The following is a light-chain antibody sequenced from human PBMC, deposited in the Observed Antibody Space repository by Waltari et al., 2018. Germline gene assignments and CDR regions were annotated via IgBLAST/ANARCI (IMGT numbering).Light chain of an antibody. CDR1: QSVSSY. J-gene: IGKJ2*01. V-gene: IGKV3-11*01. CDR3: QQRSNWHT. CDR2: DAS. Sequence: EIVLTQSPATLSLSPGERATLSCRASQSVSSYLAWYQQKPGQAPRLLIYDASNRATGSPARFSGSGSVTDFTLTISSLEPEDFAVYYCQQRSNWHTFGQGTKLEIK.